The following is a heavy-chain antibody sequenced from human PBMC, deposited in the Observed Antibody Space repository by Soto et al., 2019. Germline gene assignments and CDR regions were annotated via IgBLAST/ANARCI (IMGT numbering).Heavy chain of an antibody. J-gene: IGHJ6*02. CDR1: GYSFTSYW. CDR3: ARYTAVAGTDYYYYGMDV. Sequence: GESLKISCKGSGYSFTSYWISWVRQMPGKGLEWMGRIDPSDSYTNYSPSFQGHVTISADKSISTAYLQWSSLKASDTAMYYCARYTAVAGTDYYYYGMDVWGQGTTVTVSS. D-gene: IGHD6-19*01. V-gene: IGHV5-10-1*01. CDR2: IDPSDSYT.